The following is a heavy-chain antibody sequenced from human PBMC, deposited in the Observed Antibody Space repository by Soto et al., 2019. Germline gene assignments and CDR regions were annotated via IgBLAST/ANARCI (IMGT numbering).Heavy chain of an antibody. CDR3: ARDKGDIVVVVAATESHYYYYYGMDV. J-gene: IGHJ6*02. CDR2: IIPIFGTA. Sequence: SFEICWESRGCTFSSYASSWVRHAPGKGLEWMGGIIPIFGTANYAQKFQGRVTITADESTSTAYMELSSLRSEDTAVYYCARDKGDIVVVVAATESHYYYYYGMDVWGQGTTVTVSS. D-gene: IGHD2-15*01. V-gene: IGHV1-69*13. CDR1: GCTFSSYA.